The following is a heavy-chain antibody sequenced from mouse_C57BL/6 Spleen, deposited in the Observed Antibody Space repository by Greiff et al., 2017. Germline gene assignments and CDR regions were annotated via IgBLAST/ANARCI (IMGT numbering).Heavy chain of an antibody. CDR2: IDPSDSYT. CDR3: RWVYYGSSYVGYFDV. Sequence: QVQLQQPGAELVKPGASVKLSCKASGYTFTSYWMQWVKQRPGQGLEWIGEIDPSDSYTNYNQKFKGKAKLTVDTSSSTAYMQLSSLTSEDSAVYSSRWVYYGSSYVGYFDVWGTGTTVTVSS. J-gene: IGHJ1*03. V-gene: IGHV1-50*01. D-gene: IGHD1-1*01. CDR1: GYTFTSYW.